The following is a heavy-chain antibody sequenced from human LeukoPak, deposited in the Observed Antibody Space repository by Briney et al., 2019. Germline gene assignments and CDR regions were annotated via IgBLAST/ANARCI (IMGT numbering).Heavy chain of an antibody. J-gene: IGHJ3*02. CDR3: ARDRWIQLWLDRAFDI. V-gene: IGHV1-46*01. CDR2: INPSGGST. Sequence: ASVKVSCKASGYTFTSYYMHWVRQAPGQGLEWMGIINPSGGSTSYAQKFQGRVTMTRDTSISTAYMELSRLRSDDTAVYYCARDRWIQLWLDRAFDIWGQGTMVTVSS. CDR1: GYTFTSYY. D-gene: IGHD5-18*01.